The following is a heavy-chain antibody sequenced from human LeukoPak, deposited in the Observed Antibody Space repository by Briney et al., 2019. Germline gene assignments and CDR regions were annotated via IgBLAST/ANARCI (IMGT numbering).Heavy chain of an antibody. J-gene: IGHJ6*03. D-gene: IGHD3-3*01. CDR2: TNPITGAP. V-gene: IGHV1-69*05. CDR1: GGTFRSSV. CDR3: ARDSRDFGDNYYYMGV. Sequence: ASVKVSCKASGGTFRSSVFSWVRQAPGQGLEWMGETNPITGAPSYAQKFQDRISITTDESTSTVYMDLTSLRTEDTAVYYCARDSRDFGDNYYYMGVWGKGSPVTVSS.